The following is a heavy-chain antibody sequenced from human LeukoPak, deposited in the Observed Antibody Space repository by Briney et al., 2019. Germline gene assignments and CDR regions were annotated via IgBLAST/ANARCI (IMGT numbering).Heavy chain of an antibody. CDR2: INPSGGST. D-gene: IGHD1-26*01. CDR3: ARGPPFGIVGASFDY. V-gene: IGHV1-46*01. CDR1: GGTFSSYA. Sequence: ASVKVSCKASGGTFSSYAISWVRQAPGQGLEWMGIINPSGGSTSYAQKFQGRVTMTRDMSTSTVYMELSSLRSEDTAVYYCARGPPFGIVGASFDYWGQGTLVTVSS. J-gene: IGHJ4*02.